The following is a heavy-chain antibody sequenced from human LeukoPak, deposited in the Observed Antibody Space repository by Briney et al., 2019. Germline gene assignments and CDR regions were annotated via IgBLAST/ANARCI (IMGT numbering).Heavy chain of an antibody. J-gene: IGHJ6*03. CDR2: ISSSSSTI. D-gene: IGHD4-17*01. CDR3: TNYGVYTGYYFMDV. Sequence: GGSLRLSCAASGFTFSSYYMNWVRQAPGKGLEWVSYISSSSSTIYYADSVKGRFTISRDNAKNSLYLQMNSLRAEDTAVYYCTNYGVYTGYYFMDVWGKGTTVTVSS. CDR1: GFTFSSYY. V-gene: IGHV3-48*01.